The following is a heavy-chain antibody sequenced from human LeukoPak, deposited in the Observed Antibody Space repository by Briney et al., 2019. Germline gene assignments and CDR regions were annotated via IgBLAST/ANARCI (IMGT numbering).Heavy chain of an antibody. CDR2: ISYDGSNK. Sequence: GGSLRLSCAASGFTFSSYAMHWVRQAPGKGLEWVAVISYDGSNKYYADSVKGRFTISRDNSKNTLYLQMNSLRAEDTAVYYCARDAGYCSSTSCSFSGWFDPWGQGTLVTVSS. CDR1: GFTFSSYA. D-gene: IGHD2-2*01. CDR3: ARDAGYCSSTSCSFSGWFDP. V-gene: IGHV3-30*01. J-gene: IGHJ5*02.